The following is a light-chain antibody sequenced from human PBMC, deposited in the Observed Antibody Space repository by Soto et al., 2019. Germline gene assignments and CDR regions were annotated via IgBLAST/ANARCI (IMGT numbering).Light chain of an antibody. CDR2: DVI. J-gene: IGLJ1*01. V-gene: IGLV2-14*01. CDR3: TSYTSSGTHV. CDR1: TSDVGGYNY. Sequence: QSALTQPASVSGSPGQSITISCTGTTSDVGGYNYVSWHQQHPDKAPKLMIYDVINRPSGVSNRFSGSKSDNTASLTISGLQAEDEADYYCTSYTSSGTHVFGSGTKLTVL.